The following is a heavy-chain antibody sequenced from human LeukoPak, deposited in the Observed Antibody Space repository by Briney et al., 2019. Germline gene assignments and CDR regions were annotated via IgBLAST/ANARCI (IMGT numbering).Heavy chain of an antibody. CDR1: GYTFTSYY. J-gene: IGHJ4*02. CDR3: ARDGNYDSSGYYFDY. Sequence: GASVKVSCKASGYTFTSYYMHWVRQAPGQGLEWMGIINPSGGSTSYAQKFQGRVTMTRGTSTSTVYMELSRLRSEDTAVYYCARDGNYDSSGYYFDYWGQGTLVTVSS. CDR2: INPSGGST. D-gene: IGHD3-22*01. V-gene: IGHV1-46*01.